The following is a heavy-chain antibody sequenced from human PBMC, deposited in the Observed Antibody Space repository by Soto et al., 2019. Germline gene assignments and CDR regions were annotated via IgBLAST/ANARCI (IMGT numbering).Heavy chain of an antibody. J-gene: IGHJ5*02. CDR1: GFTFSSYG. V-gene: IGHV3-33*01. Sequence: ESGGGVVQPGRSLRLSCAASGFTFSSYGMHWVRQAPGTGLEWVAVIWYDGSNKYYADSVKGRFTIARDNSKNTLYLQMNSLRAEDTAVYYCARQAVAGPSWFDPGGQGTLVTVSS. CDR3: ARQAVAGPSWFDP. CDR2: IWYDGSNK. D-gene: IGHD6-19*01.